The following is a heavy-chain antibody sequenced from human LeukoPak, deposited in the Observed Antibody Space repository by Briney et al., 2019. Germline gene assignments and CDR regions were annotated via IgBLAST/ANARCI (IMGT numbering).Heavy chain of an antibody. J-gene: IGHJ4*02. D-gene: IGHD3-16*02. V-gene: IGHV4-59*01. Sequence: SGPTLVNPSATLSLTCTVSGGSISSYSWSWIRQPPGKGLEWMGYISYSGSTNYNPSLKSRVTISVDRSKNQFSLKLSSVTAADTAVYYCARYVWGSYPTFEDYWGQGTLVTVSS. CDR1: GGSISSYS. CDR2: ISYSGST. CDR3: ARYVWGSYPTFEDY.